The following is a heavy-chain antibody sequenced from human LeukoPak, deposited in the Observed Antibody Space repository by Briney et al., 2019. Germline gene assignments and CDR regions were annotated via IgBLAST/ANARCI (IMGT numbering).Heavy chain of an antibody. CDR1: GFSLSKVW. Sequence: GGSLRLSCTASGFSLSKVWMSWVRQAPGRGLEWVGHIKTKTDGGTTDYAAPVKGRFTISRDDSKDTLSLQMESLKTEDTAVYYCTTAPGYYDSAPWDYWGQGTLVTVSS. CDR2: IKTKTDGGTT. J-gene: IGHJ4*02. D-gene: IGHD3-16*01. V-gene: IGHV3-15*01. CDR3: TTAPGYYDSAPWDY.